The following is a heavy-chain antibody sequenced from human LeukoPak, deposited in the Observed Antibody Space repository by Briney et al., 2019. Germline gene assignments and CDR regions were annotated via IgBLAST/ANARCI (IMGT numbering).Heavy chain of an antibody. Sequence: SVKVSCKASGGTFSSYAISWVRQAPGQGLEWMGRIIPILGIANYAQKFQGRVTITADKSTSTAYMELSSLRSEDTAVYYCARVTTATPQDHLFDPWGREPWSPSPQ. D-gene: IGHD1-26*01. V-gene: IGHV1-69*04. CDR3: ARVTTATPQDHLFDP. J-gene: IGHJ5*02. CDR1: GGTFSSYA. CDR2: IIPILGIA.